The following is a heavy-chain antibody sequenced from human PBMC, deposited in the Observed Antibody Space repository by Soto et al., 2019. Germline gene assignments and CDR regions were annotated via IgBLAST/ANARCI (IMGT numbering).Heavy chain of an antibody. CDR3: ATSFGVVTHPRYYYYGMDV. Sequence: GGSLRLSCAASGFTFSIYAMSWVRQAPGKGLEWVSAISGSGGSTYYADSVKGRFTISRDNSKNTLYLQMNSLRAEDTAVYYSATSFGVVTHPRYYYYGMDVWGQGTTVTVSS. CDR2: ISGSGGST. V-gene: IGHV3-23*01. J-gene: IGHJ6*02. CDR1: GFTFSIYA. D-gene: IGHD3-3*01.